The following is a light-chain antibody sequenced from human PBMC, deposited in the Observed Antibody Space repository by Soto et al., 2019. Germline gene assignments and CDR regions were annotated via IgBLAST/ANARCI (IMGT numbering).Light chain of an antibody. CDR2: ENN. J-gene: IGLJ1*01. Sequence: QSVLTQPPPVSAAPGQKVTISCSGSSSNIGNNYVSWYQQLPGTAPKLLIYENNKRPSGIPDRFSGSKSGTSATLGITGLQTGDEADYYCGTWDSSLSAGVYVFGTGTKLTVL. CDR3: GTWDSSLSAGVYV. CDR1: SSNIGNNY. V-gene: IGLV1-51*02.